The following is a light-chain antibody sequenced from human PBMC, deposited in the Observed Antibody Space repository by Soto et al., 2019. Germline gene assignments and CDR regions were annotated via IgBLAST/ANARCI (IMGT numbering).Light chain of an antibody. V-gene: IGKV3-11*01. J-gene: IGKJ2*01. CDR1: QSVSSY. CDR3: QQRSNWPPYT. Sequence: EIVLTQSPATLSLSPGERATLSCRASQSVSSYLAWYQQKPGQAPRLLIYDASNRATGIPARFSGSVSGTDFTLTISSLEPEDFAVYYCQQRSNWPPYTVGQGTKLELK. CDR2: DAS.